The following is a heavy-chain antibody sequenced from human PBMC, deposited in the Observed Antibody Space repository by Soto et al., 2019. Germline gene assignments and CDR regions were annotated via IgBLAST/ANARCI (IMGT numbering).Heavy chain of an antibody. CDR3: ARDRWGWEKGGYPHSNGMIV. CDR1: GFTFNTYG. J-gene: IGHJ6*02. D-gene: IGHD5-12*01. Sequence: QEQLVESGGGVVQPGKSLRLSCAASGFTFNTYGMHWVRQAPGKGLEWVSSIYGGGDTFYADSVKGRFTISKDSSQNTLYLQMSSLKADDSAVYYCARDRWGWEKGGYPHSNGMIVWGQGTTVTVSS. V-gene: IGHV3-NL1*01. CDR2: IYGGGDT.